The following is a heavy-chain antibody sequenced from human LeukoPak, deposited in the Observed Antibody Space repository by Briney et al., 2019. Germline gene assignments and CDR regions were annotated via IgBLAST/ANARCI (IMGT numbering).Heavy chain of an antibody. V-gene: IGHV1-69*01. Sequence: GSSVKVSCKASGGTFSSYAISWVRQAPGQGLEWMGGIIPIFGTANYAQKFQGRVTITADESTSTAYMELSSLRSEGTAVYYCARAGPDTAMVPGINWFDPWGQGTLVTVSS. D-gene: IGHD5-18*01. J-gene: IGHJ5*02. CDR1: GGTFSSYA. CDR3: ARAGPDTAMVPGINWFDP. CDR2: IIPIFGTA.